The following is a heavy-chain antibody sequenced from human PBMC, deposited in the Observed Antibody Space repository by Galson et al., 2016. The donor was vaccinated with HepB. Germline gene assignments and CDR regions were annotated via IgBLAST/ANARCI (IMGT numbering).Heavy chain of an antibody. V-gene: IGHV3-48*02. CDR1: GFALSSHT. D-gene: IGHD3-10*01. CDR3: ASSGVRGFDK. CDR2: ISNSGRTI. Sequence: SLRLSCAASGFALSSHTMNWVRQAPGKGLEWLSDISNSGRTIHYADSVEGRFAISRDNAKNSLHLQMQSLRDEDTAVNYCASSGVRGFDKWGQGTLVTVSS. J-gene: IGHJ4*02.